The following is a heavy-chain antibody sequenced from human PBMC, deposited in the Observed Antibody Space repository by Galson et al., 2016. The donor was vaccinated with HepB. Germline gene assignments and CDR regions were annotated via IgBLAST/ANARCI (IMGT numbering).Heavy chain of an antibody. D-gene: IGHD1-1*01. V-gene: IGHV3-11*01. CDR1: GFTFSDYY. CDR2: I. J-gene: IGHJ4*02. CDR3: AREMRNWNEVGDYFDY. Sequence: SLRLSCAASGFTFSDYYMSWIRQAPGKGLEWVSYIDSVKGRFTISRDNAKNSLYLQMNSLRAEDTAVYYCAREMRNWNEVGDYFDYWGQGTLVTVSS.